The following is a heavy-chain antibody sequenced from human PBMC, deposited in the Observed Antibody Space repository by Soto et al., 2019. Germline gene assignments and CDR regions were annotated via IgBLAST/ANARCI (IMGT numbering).Heavy chain of an antibody. V-gene: IGHV3-21*06. D-gene: IGHD2-2*03. CDR3: ATAPETFAPAGYYVNYFDP. CDR2: ISSTTNYI. Sequence: GGSLRLSCAASGFTFTRYSMNWVRQAPGKGLEWVSSISSTTNYIYYEDSMNGRFTISRDNAKNSLYLEMNSLRAEDTAVYYCATAPETFAPAGYYVNYFDPWGQGTLVTVSS. J-gene: IGHJ5*02. CDR1: GFTFTRYS.